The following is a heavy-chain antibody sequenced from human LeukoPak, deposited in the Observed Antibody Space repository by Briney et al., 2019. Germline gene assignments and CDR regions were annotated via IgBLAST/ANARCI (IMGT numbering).Heavy chain of an antibody. CDR3: ARVSVLVAGRISGFDP. CDR1: GYTFTGYY. J-gene: IGHJ5*02. CDR2: INPNSGGT. V-gene: IGHV1-2*02. Sequence: ASVKVSCKASGYTFTGYYMHWVRQAPGQGLEWMGWINPNSGGTNYAQEFQGRVTMTRDTSISTAYMELSRLRSDDTAVYYCARVSVLVAGRISGFDPWGQGTLVTVSS. D-gene: IGHD6-19*01.